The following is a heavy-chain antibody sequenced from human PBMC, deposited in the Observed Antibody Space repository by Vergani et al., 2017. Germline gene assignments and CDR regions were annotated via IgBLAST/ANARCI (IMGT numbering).Heavy chain of an antibody. CDR1: GFTFSSYS. CDR3: AREPYGSGSYYLVGYFDY. D-gene: IGHD3-10*01. V-gene: IGHV3-21*01. CDR2: ISSSSSYI. J-gene: IGHJ4*02. Sequence: EVQLVESGGGLVKPGGSLRLSCAASGFTFSSYSMNWVRQAPGKGLEWVSSISSSSSYIYYADSVKGRFTISRDNAKNSLYLQMNSLRAEDTAVYYCAREPYGSGSYYLVGYFDYWGQGTLVTVSS.